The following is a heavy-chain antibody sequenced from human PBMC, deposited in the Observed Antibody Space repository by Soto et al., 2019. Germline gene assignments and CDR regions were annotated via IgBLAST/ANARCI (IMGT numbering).Heavy chain of an antibody. Sequence: EVQLLESGGGLVQPGGSLRLSCAASGFTFSSYAMSWVRQAPGKGLEWVSAISGSGGSTYYADSVKGRFTISRDNSKNTLYLQMNSLRAEDTAVYYCARDYYDSSGYPHYYYGMDVWGQGTTVTVSS. D-gene: IGHD3-22*01. CDR3: ARDYYDSSGYPHYYYGMDV. CDR1: GFTFSSYA. V-gene: IGHV3-23*01. J-gene: IGHJ6*02. CDR2: ISGSGGST.